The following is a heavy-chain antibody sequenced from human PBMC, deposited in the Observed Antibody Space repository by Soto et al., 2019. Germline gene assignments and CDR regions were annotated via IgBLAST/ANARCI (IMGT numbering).Heavy chain of an antibody. CDR3: ARDGVCSGGSCFRYYYYYYGMDV. CDR2: ISSSSSYI. V-gene: IGHV3-21*01. Sequence: EVQLVESGGGLVKPGGSLRLSCAAYGFTFSSYSMNWVRQAPGKGLEWVSSISSSSSYIYYADSVKGRFTISRDNAKNSLYLQMNSLRAEDTAVYYCARDGVCSGGSCFRYYYYYYGMDVWGQGTTVTVSS. J-gene: IGHJ6*02. CDR1: GFTFSSYS. D-gene: IGHD2-15*01.